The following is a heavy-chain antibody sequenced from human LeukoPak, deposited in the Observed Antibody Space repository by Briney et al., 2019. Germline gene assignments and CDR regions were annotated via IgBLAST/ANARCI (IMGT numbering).Heavy chain of an antibody. V-gene: IGHV3-33*01. CDR1: GFTFSSYG. CDR3: VRGPLPWGSLDY. CDR2: IWYDESNK. D-gene: IGHD3-16*01. Sequence: GGSLRLSCAASGFTFSSYGMHWVRQAPGKGLEWVAVIWYDESNKYYADSVKGRFTISRDNSKNTLYLQMNSLRAEDTAVYYCVRGPLPWGSLDYWGQGTLVTVSS. J-gene: IGHJ4*02.